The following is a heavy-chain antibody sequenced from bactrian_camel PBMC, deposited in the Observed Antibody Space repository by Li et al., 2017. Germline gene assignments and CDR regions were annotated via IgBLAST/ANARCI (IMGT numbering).Heavy chain of an antibody. V-gene: IGHV3S44*01. CDR2: IGGDGST. Sequence: DVQLVESGGGLVQPGGSLRLSCVASVYDYSGNSLGWFRQAPGKEREGVAVIGGDGSTSYADSVKGRITISKDNAKNTLYLQMNSLKPEDTAMYYCAKGTRLDGGSGYYCSLGVRWYGYWGQGTQVTVS. D-gene: IGHD2*01. CDR1: VYDYSGNS. J-gene: IGHJ4*01. CDR3: AKGTRLDGGSGYYCSLGVRWYGY.